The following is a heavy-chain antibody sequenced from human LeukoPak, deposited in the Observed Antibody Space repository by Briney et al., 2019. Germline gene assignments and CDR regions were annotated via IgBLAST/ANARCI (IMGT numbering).Heavy chain of an antibody. Sequence: ASVKVSCKASGYTFTSYYMHWVRQAPGQGLEWMGIINPSGGSTSYAQKFQGRVTMTTDTSTSTAYMELRSLRSDDTAVYYCARAPDFWSGYYFGTDDYWGQGTLVTVSS. D-gene: IGHD3-3*01. CDR2: INPSGGST. V-gene: IGHV1-46*01. CDR1: GYTFTSYY. J-gene: IGHJ4*02. CDR3: ARAPDFWSGYYFGTDDY.